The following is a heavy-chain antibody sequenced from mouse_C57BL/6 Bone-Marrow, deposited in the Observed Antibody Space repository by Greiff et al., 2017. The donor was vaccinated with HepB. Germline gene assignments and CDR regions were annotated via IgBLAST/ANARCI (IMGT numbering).Heavy chain of an antibody. CDR2: IDPETGGT. J-gene: IGHJ3*01. CDR3: TRKGVGGLAD. V-gene: IGHV1-15*01. D-gene: IGHD3-1*01. Sequence: VQLQQSGAELVRPGASVTLSCTASGYTFTDYEMHWVKQTPVHGLEWIGAIDPETGGTAYNQKFKGKAILTADKSSSTAYMGLRSLTSEDSAVYYCTRKGVGGLADGGEGALVTVTA. CDR1: GYTFTDYE.